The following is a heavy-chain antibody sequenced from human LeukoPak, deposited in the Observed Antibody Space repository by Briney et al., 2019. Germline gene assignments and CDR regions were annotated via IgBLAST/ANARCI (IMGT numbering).Heavy chain of an antibody. CDR3: VRQYSYDSSGYYPWDY. V-gene: IGHV3-74*01. CDR2: INSDGSST. CDR1: GFTFSSYW. D-gene: IGHD3-22*01. J-gene: IGHJ4*02. Sequence: PGGSLRLSCAASGFTFSSYWMHWVRQAPGKGLVWVSRINSDGSSTTYADSVKGRFTISRDNAKNTLYLQMNGLRAEDTAMYYCVRQYSYDSSGYYPWDYWGQGTLVTVSS.